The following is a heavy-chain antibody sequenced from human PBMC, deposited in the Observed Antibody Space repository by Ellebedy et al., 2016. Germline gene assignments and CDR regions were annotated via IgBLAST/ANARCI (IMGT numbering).Heavy chain of an antibody. CDR3: VKGCGSASCPDPYYYYYYMDV. V-gene: IGHV3-30*18. D-gene: IGHD2-2*01. CDR2: ISYDGSNK. CDR1: GFTFSTYG. J-gene: IGHJ6*03. Sequence: GESLKISXAASGFTFSTYGMHWVRQAPGQGLEWVAVISYDGSNKYYADSMKGRFTISRDNSKNTLYLQMNSLRGEDTAVYYCVKGCGSASCPDPYYYYYYMDVWGKGTTVTVSS.